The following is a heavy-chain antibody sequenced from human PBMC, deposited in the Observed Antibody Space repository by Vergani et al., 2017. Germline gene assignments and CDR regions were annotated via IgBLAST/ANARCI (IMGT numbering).Heavy chain of an antibody. CDR1: GFTLSNYD. Sequence: QVQLVESGGGVVQRGGSLRLSCATSGFTLSNYDMQWIRQGPGKGLEFVAFIQVDGSNQYYADPVKGRFTLSRDFSKNTLYLQMNSLRTDDTATYYCAKHFRGWGIDYWGQGTQVIVSS. D-gene: IGHD3-16*01. J-gene: IGHJ4*02. CDR3: AKHFRGWGIDY. CDR2: IQVDGSNQ. V-gene: IGHV3-30*02.